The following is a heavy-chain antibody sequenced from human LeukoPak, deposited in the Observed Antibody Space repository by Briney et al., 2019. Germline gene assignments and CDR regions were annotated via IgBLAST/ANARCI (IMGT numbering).Heavy chain of an antibody. D-gene: IGHD2-2*01. Sequence: ASVKVSCEASGYTFTGDYMHWVRQAPGQGLEWMGWINPNSGGTNYAHRFQGRVTMTRDTSISTAYMELSNLRSDDTAVYYCATEHRHCASTSCYGGYWGQGTLVTVSS. J-gene: IGHJ4*02. CDR3: ATEHRHCASTSCYGGY. CDR2: INPNSGGT. CDR1: GYTFTGDY. V-gene: IGHV1-2*07.